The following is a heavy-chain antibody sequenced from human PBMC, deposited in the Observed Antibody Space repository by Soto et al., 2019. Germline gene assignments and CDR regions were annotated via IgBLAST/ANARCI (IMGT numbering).Heavy chain of an antibody. Sequence: EVQLLESGGGLVQPGGSLRLSCAASGFTFSSYAMSWVRQAPGKGLEWVSAISGSGGSTYYADSVKGRFTISRDNSKNTRYLQMNSLRAEDTAVYYCESSLGTTRSGSYLGGYWGQGTLVTVSS. V-gene: IGHV3-23*01. CDR1: GFTFSSYA. CDR3: ESSLGTTRSGSYLGGY. J-gene: IGHJ4*02. D-gene: IGHD3-10*01. CDR2: ISGSGGST.